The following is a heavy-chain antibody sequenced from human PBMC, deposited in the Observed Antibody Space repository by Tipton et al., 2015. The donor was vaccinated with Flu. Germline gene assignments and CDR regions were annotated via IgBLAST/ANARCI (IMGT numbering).Heavy chain of an antibody. CDR3: ARDGVDCRNSHCFLYFDQ. CDR1: GFTYSDYS. J-gene: IGHJ4*02. V-gene: IGHV3-21*01. CDR2: INNSSAYI. Sequence: SLRLSCAASGFTYSDYSMNWIRQAPGKGLEWVASINNSSAYIYYADSVKGRFTISRDNAKNSVHLQMNSVRVEDTAVYYCARDGVDCRNSHCFLYFDQWGQGTLVTASS. D-gene: IGHD2/OR15-2a*01.